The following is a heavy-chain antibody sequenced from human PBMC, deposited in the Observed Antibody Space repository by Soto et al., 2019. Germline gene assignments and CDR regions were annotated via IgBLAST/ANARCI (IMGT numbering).Heavy chain of an antibody. CDR3: VRAGGYEPKVY. D-gene: IGHD5-12*01. CDR1: GGSISSIDW. CDR2: IHQSGST. V-gene: IGHV4-4*02. Sequence: QVQVQESGPGLLKPSGTLSLTCAVSGGSISSIDWWSWVRQPPGKGLEWIGEIHQSGSTPYNPSLQSRVTISVDISKNQLSLGLTSVTAADTAVYYCVRAGGYEPKVYWGQGTQVTVSS. J-gene: IGHJ4*02.